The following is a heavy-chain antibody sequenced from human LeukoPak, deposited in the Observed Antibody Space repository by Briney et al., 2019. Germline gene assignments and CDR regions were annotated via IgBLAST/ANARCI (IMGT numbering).Heavy chain of an antibody. J-gene: IGHJ4*02. D-gene: IGHD1-26*01. CDR3: ARDLSATTGNDY. CDR2: INPNSGGT. V-gene: IGHV1-2*06. Sequence: GASVKVSCKASGYTFTGYYMHWVRQAPGQGLEWMGRINPNSGGTNYAQEFQGRVTMTRDTSISTAYMELSRLRSDDTAVYYCARDLSATTGNDYWGQGTLVTVSS. CDR1: GYTFTGYY.